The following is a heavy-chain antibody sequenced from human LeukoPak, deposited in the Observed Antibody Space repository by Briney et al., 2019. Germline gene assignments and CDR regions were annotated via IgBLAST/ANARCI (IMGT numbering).Heavy chain of an antibody. Sequence: GGSLRLSRAASGFTFSGSAMHWVRQASGKGLEWVGRIRSKANNYATAYAASVKGRFTISRDDSKNTAYLQMNTLKTEDTAMYYCTSALAAAGTISWGQGTLVTVSS. CDR3: TSALAAAGTIS. D-gene: IGHD6-13*01. CDR2: IRSKANNYAT. V-gene: IGHV3-73*01. CDR1: GFTFSGSA. J-gene: IGHJ5*02.